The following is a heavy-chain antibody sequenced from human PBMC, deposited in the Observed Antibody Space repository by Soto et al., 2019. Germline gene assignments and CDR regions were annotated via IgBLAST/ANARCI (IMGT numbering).Heavy chain of an antibody. J-gene: IGHJ6*02. CDR1: GGPISSSSYY. V-gene: IGHV4-39*01. CDR2: IYYSGST. Sequence: SETLSLTCTVSGGPISSSSYYWGWIRQPPGKGLEWIGSIYYSGSTYYNPSLKSRVTISVDTSKNQFSLKLSSVTAADTAVYYCARGVWFGELWYYYYGMDVWGQGTTVTVSS. D-gene: IGHD3-10*01. CDR3: ARGVWFGELWYYYYGMDV.